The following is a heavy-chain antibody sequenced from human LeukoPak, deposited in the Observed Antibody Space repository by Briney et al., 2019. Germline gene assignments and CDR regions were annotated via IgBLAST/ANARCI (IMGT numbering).Heavy chain of an antibody. J-gene: IGHJ3*02. CDR1: GGSISSGGYS. CDR3: AASSSEGAFDI. CDR2: IYHSGST. V-gene: IGHV4-30-2*01. Sequence: SETLSLTCAVSGGSISSGGYSWSWVRQPPGKGLEWIGYIYHSGSTYYNPSLKSRVTISVDRSKNQFSLKLSSVTAADTAVYYCAASSSEGAFDIWGQGTMVTVSS. D-gene: IGHD6-6*01.